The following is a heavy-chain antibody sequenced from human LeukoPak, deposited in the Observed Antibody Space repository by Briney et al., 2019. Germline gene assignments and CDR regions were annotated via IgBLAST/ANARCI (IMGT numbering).Heavy chain of an antibody. D-gene: IGHD3-16*02. CDR3: ARQYYDYVWGSYRPTGAFDI. CDR2: ISSSGSTI. Sequence: GGSLRLSCAASGFTFSSYEMNWVRQAPGKGLEGVSYISSSGSTIYYADSVKGRFTISRDNAKNSLYLQMNSLRAEDTAVYYCARQYYDYVWGSYRPTGAFDIWGQGTMVTVSS. CDR1: GFTFSSYE. J-gene: IGHJ3*02. V-gene: IGHV3-48*03.